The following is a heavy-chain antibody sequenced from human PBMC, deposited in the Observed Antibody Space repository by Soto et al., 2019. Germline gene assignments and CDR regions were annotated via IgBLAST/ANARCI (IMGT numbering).Heavy chain of an antibody. Sequence: ASVKGSCKASGYTFTSYYMHWVRQAPGQGLEWMGIINPSGGSTSYAQKFQGRVTMTRDTSTSTVYMELSSLRSEDTAVYYCARDWALGVAGGHIYSFDYWGQGPLVTVCS. D-gene: IGHD6-19*01. J-gene: IGHJ4*02. V-gene: IGHV1-46*03. CDR2: INPSGGST. CDR1: GYTFTSYY. CDR3: ARDWALGVAGGHIYSFDY.